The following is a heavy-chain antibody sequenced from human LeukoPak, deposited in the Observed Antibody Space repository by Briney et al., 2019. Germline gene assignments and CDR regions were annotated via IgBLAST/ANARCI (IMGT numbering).Heavy chain of an antibody. Sequence: PSETLSLTCTVSGGSISSCYWSWIRQPLGKGLEWIGYIYYSGSTNYNPSLKSRVTISVDTSENQFSLKLSSVTAADTAVYYCARDSDFWSGYFYGMDVWGQGTTVTVSS. V-gene: IGHV4-59*01. CDR3: ARDSDFWSGYFYGMDV. CDR2: IYYSGST. D-gene: IGHD3-3*01. J-gene: IGHJ6*02. CDR1: GGSISSCY.